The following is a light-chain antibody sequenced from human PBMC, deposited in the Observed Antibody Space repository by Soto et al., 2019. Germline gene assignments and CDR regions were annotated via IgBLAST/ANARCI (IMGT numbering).Light chain of an antibody. J-gene: IGKJ4*01. V-gene: IGKV3-11*01. CDR1: QSVSSY. CDR3: QQRSDWPLT. Sequence: EIMLTQSPATLSLCPGERATLSCRASQSVSSYLAWYQQKPGQAPRLLIYDASNRATGIPARFSGSGSGTDFTLTISSLEPEDFAVYYCQQRSDWPLTFGGGTNVEIK. CDR2: DAS.